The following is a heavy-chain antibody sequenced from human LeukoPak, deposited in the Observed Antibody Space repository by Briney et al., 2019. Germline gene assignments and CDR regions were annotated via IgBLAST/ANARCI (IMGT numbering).Heavy chain of an antibody. V-gene: IGHV3-74*01. J-gene: IGHJ4*01. CDR2: IDGGGSST. D-gene: IGHD3-22*01. CDR3: ARGPGSSGGAYVGDY. Sequence: AGGSLRLSCGASGFTFSYHWMHWVRQVPGKGLVWVSRIDGGGSSTSYAGSVKGRFSISRDNAKSTLYLQMSSLRAEDTAVYYCARGPGSSGGAYVGDYWGPGTLVTVSS. CDR1: GFTFSYHW.